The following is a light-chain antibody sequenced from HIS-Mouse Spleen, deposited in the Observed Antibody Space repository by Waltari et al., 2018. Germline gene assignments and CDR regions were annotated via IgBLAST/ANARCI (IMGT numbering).Light chain of an antibody. V-gene: IGLV2-23*01. Sequence: QSALTQPASVSGSPGQSITISCTGTSSDVGSYHLVSWYQQHPGKAPKRMFYERSKRPSGVSNRFSGSKSGNTASLTISGLQAEDEADYYCCSHAGSSTWVFGGGTKLTVL. CDR3: CSHAGSSTWV. CDR2: ERS. J-gene: IGLJ3*02. CDR1: SSDVGSYHL.